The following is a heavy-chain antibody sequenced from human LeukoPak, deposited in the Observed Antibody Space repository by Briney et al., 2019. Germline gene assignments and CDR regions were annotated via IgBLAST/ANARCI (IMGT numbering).Heavy chain of an antibody. CDR2: INPSGGST. CDR1: GYTFTSYY. V-gene: IGHV1-46*01. D-gene: IGHD2-15*01. Sequence: GASVKVSCKASGYTFTSYYMHWVRQAPGQGLEWMGIINPSGGSTSYAQKFQGRVTMTRDTSISTAYMELSRLRSDDTAVYYCARVAIADAFDIWGQGTMVTVSS. CDR3: ARVAIADAFDI. J-gene: IGHJ3*02.